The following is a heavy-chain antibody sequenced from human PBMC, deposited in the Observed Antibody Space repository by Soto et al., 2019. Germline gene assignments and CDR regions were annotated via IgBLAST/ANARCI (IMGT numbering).Heavy chain of an antibody. Sequence: PWGSLRLSCAAPGFTFMSYGISFFRHSPVKWLEWVGGISDDGSNKYYADSVKGRFTISRDNSKNTMYLQMNCLRAEDTAADSCAKGVAVRYFDWLLTADPWGQGTLVTVSS. CDR1: GFTFMSYG. CDR3: AKGVAVRYFDWLLTADP. CDR2: ISDDGSNK. V-gene: IGHV3-30*18. J-gene: IGHJ5*02. D-gene: IGHD3-9*01.